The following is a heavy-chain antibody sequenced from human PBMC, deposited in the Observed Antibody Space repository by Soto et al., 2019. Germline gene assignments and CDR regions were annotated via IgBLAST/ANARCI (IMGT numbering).Heavy chain of an antibody. CDR1: GFTFSSYA. Sequence: GGSLRLSCAASGFTFSSYAMSWVRQAPGKGLEWVSAISGSGGSTYYADSVKGRFTISRDNSKNTLYLQMNSRRAEDTAVYYCAKDRSIFGVVIDYWGQGTLVTVSS. V-gene: IGHV3-23*01. CDR2: ISGSGGST. D-gene: IGHD3-3*01. CDR3: AKDRSIFGVVIDY. J-gene: IGHJ4*02.